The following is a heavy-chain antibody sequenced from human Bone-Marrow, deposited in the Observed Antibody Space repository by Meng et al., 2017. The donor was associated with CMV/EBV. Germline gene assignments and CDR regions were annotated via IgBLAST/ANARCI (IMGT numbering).Heavy chain of an antibody. D-gene: IGHD6-13*01. CDR1: GFTISSYA. Sequence: GGSLRLSCAASGFTISSYAMSWVRQAPGKGLEWVSAISGSGGSTYYADSMKGRFTISRDNSKNTLYLQMNSLRAEDTAVYYCAKGRAAASYYFDYWGQGTLVTVSS. CDR3: AKGRAAASYYFDY. J-gene: IGHJ4*02. V-gene: IGHV3-23*01. CDR2: ISGSGGST.